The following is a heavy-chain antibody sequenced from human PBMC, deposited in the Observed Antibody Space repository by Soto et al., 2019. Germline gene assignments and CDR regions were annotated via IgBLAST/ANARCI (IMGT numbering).Heavy chain of an antibody. Sequence: QITLKESGPTVVKPTQTLTLTCTFSGFSVSTTGVGVAWIRQPPGKALEWLALIYWDDSTLYSPSLRSRLTITSGISKNQVVLTLTNVGPADTATYFCAQAPSVAGRNWYFYIWGRGTLVTVSS. V-gene: IGHV2-5*02. CDR2: IYWDDST. CDR1: GFSVSTTGVG. CDR3: AQAPSVAGRNWYFYI. D-gene: IGHD6-19*01. J-gene: IGHJ2*01.